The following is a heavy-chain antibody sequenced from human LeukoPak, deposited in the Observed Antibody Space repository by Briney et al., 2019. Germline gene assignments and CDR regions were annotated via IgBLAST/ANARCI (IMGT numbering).Heavy chain of an antibody. V-gene: IGHV1-46*01. CDR2: INPSGGST. J-gene: IGHJ5*02. CDR3: EASAPIGAKINWFDP. Sequence: GASVKVSCKASGYTFTSYYMHWVRQAPGQGLEWMGIINPSGGSTSYAQKFQGRVTMTRDTSTSTVYMELSSLRSEDTAVIVREASAPIGAKINWFDPWGQGTLVTVSS. D-gene: IGHD2-21*01. CDR1: GYTFTSYY.